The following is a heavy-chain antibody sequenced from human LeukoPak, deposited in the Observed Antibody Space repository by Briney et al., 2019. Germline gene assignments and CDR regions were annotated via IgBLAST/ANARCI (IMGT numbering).Heavy chain of an antibody. Sequence: SETLPLTCAIYGESFKTFYWGWVRQPPGKGLEWIGEVDHRGKTSSNPSLKSRVIMSVDMSKTQFSLNLKSVTAADTAVYYCARIQQLVRGQPPAKDCWGQGTLVTVSS. CDR2: VDHRGKT. CDR1: GESFKTFY. J-gene: IGHJ4*02. CDR3: ARIQQLVRGQPPAKDC. V-gene: IGHV4-34*01. D-gene: IGHD3-10*01.